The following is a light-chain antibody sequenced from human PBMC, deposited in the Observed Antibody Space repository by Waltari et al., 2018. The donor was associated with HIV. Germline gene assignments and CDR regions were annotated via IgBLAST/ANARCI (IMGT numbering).Light chain of an antibody. CDR1: QNINSN. CDR2: GAS. J-gene: IGKJ2*01. V-gene: IGKV3-15*01. Sequence: EIVMTQSPATLSVSPGERAPLPCRASQNINSNLAWYQQKPGQAPRLHIYGASTRATGIPARFSGSGSGTEFTLTISSLQSEDFAVFYCQHYHNWPPYTFGQGTKLEIK. CDR3: QHYHNWPPYT.